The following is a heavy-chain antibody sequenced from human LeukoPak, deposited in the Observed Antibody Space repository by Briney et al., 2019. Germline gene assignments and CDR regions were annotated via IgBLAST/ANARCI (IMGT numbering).Heavy chain of an antibody. CDR3: ARDTKRSRARWENLGIDP. D-gene: IGHD3-16*01. Sequence: GASVKASCKASGYTFTTYGISWVRQAPGQGLEWMGYIITYNGNTNYAQKLQGRVTMTTDTSTSTAYMELRSLRSDDTAVYYCARDTKRSRARWENLGIDPWGQGTLVTVSS. CDR1: GYTFTTYG. V-gene: IGHV1-18*01. J-gene: IGHJ5*02. CDR2: IITYNGNT.